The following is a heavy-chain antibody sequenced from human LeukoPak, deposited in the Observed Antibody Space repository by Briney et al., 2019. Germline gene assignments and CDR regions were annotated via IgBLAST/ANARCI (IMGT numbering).Heavy chain of an antibody. J-gene: IGHJ5*02. Sequence: GGSLRLSCAASGFTFRSYEMNWVRQAPGRGLEWVSYISSSGTTVYYVDSVKGRFTISRDNAKNSLYLQMNSLRAEDTAVYYCARSIIHWFDPWGQGTLVTVSS. V-gene: IGHV3-48*03. CDR3: ARSIIHWFDP. CDR2: ISSSGTTV. CDR1: GFTFRSYE.